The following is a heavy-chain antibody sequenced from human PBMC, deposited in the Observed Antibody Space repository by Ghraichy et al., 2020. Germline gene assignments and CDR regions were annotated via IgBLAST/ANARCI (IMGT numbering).Heavy chain of an antibody. D-gene: IGHD5-12*01. V-gene: IGHV4-59*11. Sequence: SETLSLTCIVSGGPISDHWLTWIRQPPGKGLEWIGYVHSSKNIVYNSSLKSRVTMSLDTSKNQFSLSVNSVTAADTAVYYCGRWAGWLIPTWGQGILVTVSS. CDR1: GGPISDHW. CDR2: VHSSKNI. CDR3: GRWAGWLIPT. J-gene: IGHJ5*02.